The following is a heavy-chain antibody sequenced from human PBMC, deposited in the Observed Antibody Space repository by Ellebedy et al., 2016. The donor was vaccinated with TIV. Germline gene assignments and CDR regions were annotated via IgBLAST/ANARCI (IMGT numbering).Heavy chain of an antibody. CDR3: ARVRRGSSGMDV. CDR2: ISPDSGGT. Sequence: ASVKVSCKASGYTFIAYYIHWVRQAPGQGLEWMGWISPDSGGTNFAQKFQGRVTMTRDTSIKTAYMELRRLESDATAVYYCARVRRGSSGMDVWGQGTTVTVSS. D-gene: IGHD6-13*01. CDR1: GYTFIAYY. V-gene: IGHV1-2*02. J-gene: IGHJ6*02.